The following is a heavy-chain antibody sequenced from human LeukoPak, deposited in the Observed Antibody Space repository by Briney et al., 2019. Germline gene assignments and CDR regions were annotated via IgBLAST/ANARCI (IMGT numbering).Heavy chain of an antibody. D-gene: IGHD2-2*01. J-gene: IGHJ6*02. CDR2: ISAYNGNT. V-gene: IGHV1-18*01. CDR1: GYTFTSYG. Sequence: ASVKVSCKASGYTFTSYGISWVRQAPGQGLEWMGWISAYNGNTNYAQKLQGRVTMTTDTSTSTAYMELRSLRSDDTAVYYCARYCSSTSCAGYYYYGMDVWAKGPRSPSP. CDR3: ARYCSSTSCAGYYYYGMDV.